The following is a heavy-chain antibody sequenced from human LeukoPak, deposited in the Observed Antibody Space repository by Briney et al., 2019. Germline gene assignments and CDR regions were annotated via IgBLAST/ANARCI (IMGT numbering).Heavy chain of an antibody. V-gene: IGHV3-53*03. CDR2: ICNGDET. D-gene: IGHD3-10*01. CDR3: ARGGSYSGSGSSKNWFDP. CDR1: GFTVSSTS. J-gene: IGHJ5*02. Sequence: GGSLRLSCAASGFTVSSTSMSWVRQAPGKGLEWVSVICNGDETNYADFVKGRFTISRDSAKNSLYLQMNSLRAEDTAVYYCARGGSYSGSGSSKNWFDPWGQGTLVTVSS.